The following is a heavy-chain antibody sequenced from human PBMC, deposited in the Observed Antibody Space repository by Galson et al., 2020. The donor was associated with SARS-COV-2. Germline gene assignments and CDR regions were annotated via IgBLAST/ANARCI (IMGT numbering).Heavy chain of an antibody. J-gene: IGHJ6*02. CDR2: ISSSGSTI. Sequence: GGSLRLSCAASGFTFSSYEMNWVRQAPGKGLEWVSYISSSGSTIYYADSVKGRFTISRDNAKNSLYLQMNSLRAEDTAVYYCARDVVTTPYYYGMDVWGQGTTVTVSS. D-gene: IGHD4-4*01. CDR1: GFTFSSYE. CDR3: ARDVVTTPYYYGMDV. V-gene: IGHV3-48*03.